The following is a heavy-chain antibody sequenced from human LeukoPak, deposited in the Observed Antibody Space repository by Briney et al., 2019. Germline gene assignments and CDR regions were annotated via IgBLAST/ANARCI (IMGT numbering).Heavy chain of an antibody. CDR1: GVTFSSYA. Sequence: GGSLRLSCAASGVTFSSYAMGWVRQFPGKGLGWVSAISGSGGSTYYADSVKGRFTISRDNSKNTLHLQMNSLRAEDTAVYYCAKGPLIEVAGTTWDYWGQGTLVTVSS. CDR3: AKGPLIEVAGTTWDY. D-gene: IGHD6-19*01. CDR2: ISGSGGST. J-gene: IGHJ4*02. V-gene: IGHV3-23*01.